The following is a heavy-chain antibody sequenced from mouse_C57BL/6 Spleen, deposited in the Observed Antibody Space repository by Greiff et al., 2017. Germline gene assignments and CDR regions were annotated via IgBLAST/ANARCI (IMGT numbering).Heavy chain of an antibody. Sequence: VQLQQSGPELVKPGASVKISCKASGYTFTDYCMNWVKQSPGKSLEWIGDINPNNGGTSYNQKFKGKATVTVDKSSSTAYMELRSLTSEDSAVYYGAREYYDYDGGAMDYWGQGTSVTVSS. CDR3: AREYYDYDGGAMDY. J-gene: IGHJ4*01. CDR2: INPNNGGT. D-gene: IGHD2-4*01. CDR1: GYTFTDYC. V-gene: IGHV1-26*01.